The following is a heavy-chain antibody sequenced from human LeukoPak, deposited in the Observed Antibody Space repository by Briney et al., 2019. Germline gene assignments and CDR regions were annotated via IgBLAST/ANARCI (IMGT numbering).Heavy chain of an antibody. CDR3: ARGVAENGNPNYFDP. CDR1: GFIFSRYA. J-gene: IGHJ5*02. V-gene: IGHV3-33*01. D-gene: IGHD6-13*01. CDR2: VWSDGTRE. Sequence: PGTSLRLSCAASGFIFSRYAMHWVRQAPGTGLEWVAVVWSDGTREYYIDSVKGRFTISRDNSKNTLYLQMNSPRAEDTAVYSCARGVAENGNPNYFDPWGRGTLVTVSS.